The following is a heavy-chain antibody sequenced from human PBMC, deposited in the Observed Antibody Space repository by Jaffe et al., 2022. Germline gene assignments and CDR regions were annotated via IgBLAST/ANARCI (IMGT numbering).Heavy chain of an antibody. J-gene: IGHJ4*02. Sequence: QVQLVQSGAEVKKPGSSVKVSCKASGGTFSSYTISWVRQAPGQGLEWMGRIIPILGIANYAQKFQGRVTITADKSTSTAYMELSSLRSEDTAVYYCARWGPTRVGATPFDYWGQGTLVTVSS. CDR2: IIPILGIA. D-gene: IGHD1-26*01. V-gene: IGHV1-69*02. CDR1: GGTFSSYT. CDR3: ARWGPTRVGATPFDY.